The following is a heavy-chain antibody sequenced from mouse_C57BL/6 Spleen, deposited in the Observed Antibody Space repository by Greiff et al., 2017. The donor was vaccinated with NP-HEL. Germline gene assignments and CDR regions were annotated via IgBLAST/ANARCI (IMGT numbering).Heavy chain of an antibody. CDR3: TRGGLFDY. CDR2: IDPETGGT. V-gene: IGHV1-15*01. D-gene: IGHD3-3*01. CDR1: GYTFTDYE. J-gene: IGHJ2*01. Sequence: VKLMESGAELVRPGASVTLSCKASGYTFTDYEMHWVKQTPVHGLEWIGAIDPETGGTAYNQKFKGKAILTADKSSSTAYMELRSLTSEDSAVYYCTRGGLFDYWGQGTTLTVSS.